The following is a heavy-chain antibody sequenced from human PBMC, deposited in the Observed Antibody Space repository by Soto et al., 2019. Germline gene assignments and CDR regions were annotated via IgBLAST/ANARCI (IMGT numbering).Heavy chain of an antibody. V-gene: IGHV3-49*05. CDR2: IRSKAYGGTT. CDR3: TRAEMSYYDFWSGYIFTSRGLMANGMDV. D-gene: IGHD3-3*01. J-gene: IGHJ6*02. CDR1: GFTFGDYA. Sequence: KPGGSLRLSCTASGFTFGDYAMSWFRQAPGKGLEWVGFIRSKAYGGTTEYAASVKGRFTISRDDSKSIAYLQMNSLKTEDTAVYYCTRAEMSYYDFWSGYIFTSRGLMANGMDVWGQGTTVTVSS.